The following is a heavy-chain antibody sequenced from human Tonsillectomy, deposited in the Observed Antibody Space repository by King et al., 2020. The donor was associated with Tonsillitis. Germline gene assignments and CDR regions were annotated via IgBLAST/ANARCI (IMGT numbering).Heavy chain of an antibody. D-gene: IGHD2-2*01. CDR2: ISPDGGGT. CDR3: MKDQGLG. CDR1: GFTFSDFY. J-gene: IGHJ4*02. Sequence: VQLVESGGGLVQPGGSMRLSCAASGFTFSDFYIHWVRQPPGKGLVWVSRISPDGGGTVYADSVKGRLTISRDNANNMLYLQMNSLRVDDTAVYYCMKDQGLGWGQGTLVTVSS. V-gene: IGHV3-74*01.